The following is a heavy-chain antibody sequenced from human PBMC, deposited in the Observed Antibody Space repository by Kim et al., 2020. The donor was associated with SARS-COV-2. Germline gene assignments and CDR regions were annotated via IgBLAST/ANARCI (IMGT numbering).Heavy chain of an antibody. V-gene: IGHV3-30*18. D-gene: IGHD1-26*01. Sequence: GGSLRLFCAASGFTFSSYGMHWVRQAPGKGLEWVAVISYDGSNKYYADSVKGRFTISRDNSKNTLYLQMNSLRADDTAVYYCAKGRGGSYYSAFDIWGQGTMVTVSS. J-gene: IGHJ3*02. CDR2: ISYDGSNK. CDR3: AKGRGGSYYSAFDI. CDR1: GFTFSSYG.